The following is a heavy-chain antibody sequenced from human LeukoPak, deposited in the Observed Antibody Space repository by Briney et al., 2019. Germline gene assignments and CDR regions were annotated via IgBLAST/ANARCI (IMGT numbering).Heavy chain of an antibody. CDR1: GYTFTDYY. CDR3: ATDRRSSPVRSPFDY. CDR2: VDPEDGET. J-gene: IGHJ4*02. D-gene: IGHD6-6*01. Sequence: ATVKISCKVSGYTFTDYYMHWVQQAPGKGLEWMGLVDPEDGETIYAEKFQGRVTITADTSTDTAYMELSSLRSEDTAVYYCATDRRSSPVRSPFDYWGQGTLVTVSS. V-gene: IGHV1-69-2*01.